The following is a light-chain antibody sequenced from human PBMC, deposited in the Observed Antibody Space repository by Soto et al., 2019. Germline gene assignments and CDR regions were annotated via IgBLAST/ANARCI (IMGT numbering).Light chain of an antibody. Sequence: ELVVTQSPATLSVSPGERVTLSCRTSQDVSSKLAWYQQKAGQAPSLLIYDASTRATGTPARFSGSGSGTEFTPALSSLQSEDYAVYFCQQYICWPLTFGGGTKVEIK. CDR1: QDVSSK. CDR2: DAS. J-gene: IGKJ4*01. V-gene: IGKV3D-15*01. CDR3: QQYICWPLT.